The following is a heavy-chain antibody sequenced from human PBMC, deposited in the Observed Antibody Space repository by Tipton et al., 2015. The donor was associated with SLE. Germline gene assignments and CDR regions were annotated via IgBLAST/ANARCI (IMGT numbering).Heavy chain of an antibody. Sequence: LRLSCTVSGGSISSSSYYWGWIRQPPGKGLEWIGSIYYSGSTYYNPSLKSRVTISVDTSKNQFSLKLSSVTAADTAVYYCARHKSAAGDYWGQGTLVTVSS. V-gene: IGHV4-39*01. J-gene: IGHJ4*02. CDR2: IYYSGST. D-gene: IGHD6-13*01. CDR1: GGSISSSSYY. CDR3: ARHKSAAGDY.